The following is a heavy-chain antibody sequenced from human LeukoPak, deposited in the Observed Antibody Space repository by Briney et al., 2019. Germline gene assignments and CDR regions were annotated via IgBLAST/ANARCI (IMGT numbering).Heavy chain of an antibody. CDR3: ARGDYGDYLFQH. Sequence: GASVKVSCKASGNTFTGGYYIHWVRQAPGQGLEWMGWINPFSSGTKFAQNFQGRVTMTRDTSITTAYMEMSRLTSDDTAVYYCARGDYGDYLFQHWGQGTLVTVSS. J-gene: IGHJ1*01. CDR1: GNTFTGGYY. D-gene: IGHD4-17*01. CDR2: INPFSSGT. V-gene: IGHV1-2*02.